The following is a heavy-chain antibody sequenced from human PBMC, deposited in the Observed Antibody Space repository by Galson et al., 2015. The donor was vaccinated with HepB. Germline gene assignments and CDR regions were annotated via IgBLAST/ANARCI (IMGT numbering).Heavy chain of an antibody. CDR3: AREGYYYDSSGYYFLDY. J-gene: IGHJ4*02. CDR1: GGSISSYY. Sequence: TLSLTCTVSGGSISSYYWSWIRQPPGKGLEWIGYIYYSGSTNYNPSLKSRVTISVDTSKNQFSLKLSSVTAADTAVYYCAREGYYYDSSGYYFLDYWGQGTLVTVSS. V-gene: IGHV4-59*01. CDR2: IYYSGST. D-gene: IGHD3-22*01.